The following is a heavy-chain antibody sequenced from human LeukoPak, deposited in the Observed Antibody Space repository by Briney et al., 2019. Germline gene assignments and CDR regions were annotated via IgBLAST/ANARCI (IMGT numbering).Heavy chain of an antibody. CDR3: ARDTWVDTAMISLNYYYYMDV. CDR2: IIPIFGTA. D-gene: IGHD5-18*01. V-gene: IGHV1-69*05. J-gene: IGHJ6*03. CDR1: GGTFSSYA. Sequence: SVKVSCKASGGTFSSYAISWVRQAPGQGLEWMGRIIPIFGTANYAQKFQGGVTITTDESTSTAYVELSSLRSEDTAVYYCARDTWVDTAMISLNYYYYMDVWGKGTTVTVSS.